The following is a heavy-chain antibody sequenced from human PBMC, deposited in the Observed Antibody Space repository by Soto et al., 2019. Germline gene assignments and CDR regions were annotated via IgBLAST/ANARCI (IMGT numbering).Heavy chain of an antibody. CDR2: IKQDGSEK. V-gene: IGHV3-7*01. J-gene: IGHJ4*02. CDR1: VFTFSSYW. CDR3: ARVLRAAADY. D-gene: IGHD6-13*01. Sequence: EVQLVESGGGLVQPRGSLRLSCVASVFTFSSYWMSWVRQAPGKGLEWVANIKQDGSEKYYVDSVKGRFTISRDNAKNSLYLQMNSLRADDTAIYYCARVLRAAADYWGQGTLVTVSS.